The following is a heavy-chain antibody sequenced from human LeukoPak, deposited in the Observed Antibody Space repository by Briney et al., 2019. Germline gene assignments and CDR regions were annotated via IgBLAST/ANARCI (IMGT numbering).Heavy chain of an antibody. CDR1: GGSISNYW. J-gene: IGHJ4*02. CDR3: KRDAGGYEDY. Sequence: SETLSLTCTVSGGSISNYWWSWIRQPAGKGLEWIGRIYPSGTTYYNPSLTSRVTMSIDTSKNQFSLNLGSVTAADTAVYYCKRDAGGYEDYWGQGTLVTVSS. D-gene: IGHD5-12*01. CDR2: IYPSGTT. V-gene: IGHV4-4*07.